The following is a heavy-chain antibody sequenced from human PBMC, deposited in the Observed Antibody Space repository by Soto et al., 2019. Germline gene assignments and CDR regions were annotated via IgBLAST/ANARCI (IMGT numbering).Heavy chain of an antibody. CDR2: ISSSSSYT. D-gene: IGHD1-26*01. CDR1: GFTFSDYY. Sequence: GGSLRLSCAASGFTFSDYYMSWIRQDPGKGLEWVSYISSSSSYTNYADSVKGRFTISRDNAKNSLYLQMNSLRAEDTAVYYCARDRSGSYRGYYYYGMDVWGQGTTVTVSS. J-gene: IGHJ6*02. V-gene: IGHV3-11*06. CDR3: ARDRSGSYRGYYYYGMDV.